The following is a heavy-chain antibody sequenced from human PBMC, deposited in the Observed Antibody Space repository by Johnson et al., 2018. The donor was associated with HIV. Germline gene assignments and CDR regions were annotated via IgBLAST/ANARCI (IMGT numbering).Heavy chain of an antibody. V-gene: IGHV3-23*01. CDR1: GFTFDDYG. Sequence: VQLLESGGGVVRPGGSLRLSCAASGFTFDDYGMTWVRQAPGKGLEWVAAISGSGGRTYYADSAKGRFTISSDNSKNTLYLQMNSLRAEDTAVYYCASDGELPEYAFDIWGQGTMVTVSS. J-gene: IGHJ3*02. CDR2: ISGSGGRT. CDR3: ASDGELPEYAFDI. D-gene: IGHD1-26*01.